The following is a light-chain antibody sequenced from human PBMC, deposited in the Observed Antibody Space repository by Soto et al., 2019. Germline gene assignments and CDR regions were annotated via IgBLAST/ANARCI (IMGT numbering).Light chain of an antibody. J-gene: IGLJ2*01. CDR1: SSDVGGYNY. CDR3: SSYAGSDNLVV. V-gene: IGLV2-8*01. Sequence: QSALTQPPSASGSPGQSVTISCTGTSSDVGGYNYVSWYQQHPGKAPKLMIYEVTKLPSGVPDRFSGSKSGNTASLTVSGLQAEEEADYYCSSYAGSDNLVVFGGGTKVTVL. CDR2: EVT.